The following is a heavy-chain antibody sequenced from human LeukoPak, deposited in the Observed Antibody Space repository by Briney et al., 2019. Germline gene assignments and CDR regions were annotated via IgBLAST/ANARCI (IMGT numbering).Heavy chain of an antibody. V-gene: IGHV3-7*01. CDR2: INQAGSDK. CDR3: ARDYYTSGSH. J-gene: IGHJ4*02. D-gene: IGHD3-10*01. CDR1: GFTFSSSW. Sequence: GGSLRLSCAASGFTFSSSWMAWVRQTPGKGLEWVANINQAGSDKNYVDSVKGRFTISRDNGKNSLYLQMNSLRAEDTALYYCARDYYTSGSHWGQGTLVIVSS.